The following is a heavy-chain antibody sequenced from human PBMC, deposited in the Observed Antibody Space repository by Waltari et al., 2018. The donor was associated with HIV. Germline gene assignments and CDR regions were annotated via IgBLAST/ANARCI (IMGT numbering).Heavy chain of an antibody. D-gene: IGHD3-16*01. CDR1: GLSLDDYS. V-gene: IGHV4-34*02. Sequence: QVQLQQWGARLLKPSETLSLTCAVYGLSLDDYSWNWLRQTPGKGVEWLGEVNHSGTSNSVPSLKSRVSISVNAFKRQFSLNLTSVTAADTGVYFCARRGLDPLIPNNWFDSWGQGTVVIVSS. CDR2: VNHSGTS. J-gene: IGHJ5*01. CDR3: ARRGLDPLIPNNWFDS.